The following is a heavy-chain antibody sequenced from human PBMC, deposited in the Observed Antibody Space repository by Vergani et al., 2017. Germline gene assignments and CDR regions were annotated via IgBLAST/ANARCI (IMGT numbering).Heavy chain of an antibody. V-gene: IGHV3-23*01. CDR1: GFTFSSYA. CDR2: ISGSGGST. D-gene: IGHD3-3*01. Sequence: EVQLLESGGGLVQPGGSLRLSCAASGFTFSSYAMSWVRQAPGKGLEWVSAISGSGGSTYYADSVKGRFTISRDNSKNTLYLQMNSRRAEDTAVYYCAKDKFRYDFWSGYYSVYYYYMDVWGKGP. J-gene: IGHJ6*03. CDR3: AKDKFRYDFWSGYYSVYYYYMDV.